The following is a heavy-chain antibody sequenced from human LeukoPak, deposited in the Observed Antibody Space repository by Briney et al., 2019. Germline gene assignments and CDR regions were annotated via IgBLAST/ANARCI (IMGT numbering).Heavy chain of an antibody. D-gene: IGHD2-15*01. Sequence: GGSLRLSCAASGFTFSNYGMHWVRQAPGKGLEWVAVISYDESDKYYADFVKGRFTISRDNSKNTLYLQMNSLRPEDTAVYYCAKGVVAATNAAYYGMDVWGQGTTVTVSS. J-gene: IGHJ6*02. CDR3: AKGVVAATNAAYYGMDV. V-gene: IGHV3-30*18. CDR1: GFTFSNYG. CDR2: ISYDESDK.